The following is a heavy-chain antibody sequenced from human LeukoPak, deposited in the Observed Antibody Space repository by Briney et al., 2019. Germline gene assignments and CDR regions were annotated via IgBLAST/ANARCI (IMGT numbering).Heavy chain of an antibody. D-gene: IGHD3-22*01. CDR3: AKGRGYYFDY. CDR2: ISGSGGGT. Sequence: HPGGSLRLSCAASGFTFSSYAMSWVRQAPGKVLEWVSAISGSGGGTYYADSVKGRFTISRDNSKNTLYLQMNSLRAEDTAVYYCAKGRGYYFDYWGQGTLVTVSS. V-gene: IGHV3-23*01. CDR1: GFTFSSYA. J-gene: IGHJ4*02.